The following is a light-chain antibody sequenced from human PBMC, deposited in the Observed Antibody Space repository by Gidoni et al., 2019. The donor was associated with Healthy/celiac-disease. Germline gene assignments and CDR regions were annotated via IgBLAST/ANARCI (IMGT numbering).Light chain of an antibody. CDR2: DAS. V-gene: IGKV1-33*01. J-gene: IGKJ2*01. CDR1: QDISNY. CDR3: QQYDNLPYT. Sequence: DIHMTLSPSSLSASVGDRVTITCQASQDISNYLNWYQQKPGKAPKLLIYDASNLETVVPSRFSGSGSGTYFTSTISSLQPEVIATYCCQQYDNLPYTFGQXTKLEIK.